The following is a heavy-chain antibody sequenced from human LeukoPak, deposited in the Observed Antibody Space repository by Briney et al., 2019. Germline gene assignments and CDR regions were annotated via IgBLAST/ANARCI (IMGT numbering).Heavy chain of an antibody. CDR3: ARGLYSSGWYLGY. CDR2: IKPDGSEK. J-gene: IGHJ4*02. V-gene: IGHV3-7*01. D-gene: IGHD6-19*01. Sequence: GGSLRLSCSVSGFSISNYWMSWVRQAPGKGLEWVANIKPDGSEKYYVDSVKGRFTISRDNAKNSLYLQMNSLRAEDTAVYYCARGLYSSGWYLGYWGQGTLVTVSS. CDR1: GFSISNYW.